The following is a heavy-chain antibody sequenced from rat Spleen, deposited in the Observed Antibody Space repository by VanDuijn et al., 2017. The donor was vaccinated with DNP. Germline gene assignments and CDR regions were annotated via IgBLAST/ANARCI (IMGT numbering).Heavy chain of an antibody. V-gene: IGHV5S13*01. CDR2: ITNSGGST. Sequence: EVQLVESGGGLVQPGRSLTLSCAASGFTFSNYDMAWVRQAPTKGLEWVASITNSGGSTYYRDSVKGRFTISRDNAKDTQYLQMNSLRSEDTATYYCARAGVYDGPYWYFDFWGPGTMVTVSS. CDR3: ARAGVYDGPYWYFDF. J-gene: IGHJ1*01. CDR1: GFTFSNYD. D-gene: IGHD1-6*01.